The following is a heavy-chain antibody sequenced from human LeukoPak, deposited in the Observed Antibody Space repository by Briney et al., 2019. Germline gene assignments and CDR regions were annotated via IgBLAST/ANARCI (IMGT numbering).Heavy chain of an antibody. V-gene: IGHV3-30*18. CDR2: ISYDGSNK. D-gene: IGHD1-26*01. Sequence: GGSLRLSCAASGFTFSSYGMHWVRQAPGKGLEWVAVISYDGSNKYYADSVKGRFTISRDNSKNTLYLQMNSLRAEDTAVYYCAKDWEGDEPSNWFDPWGQGTLVTVSS. CDR3: AKDWEGDEPSNWFDP. J-gene: IGHJ5*02. CDR1: GFTFSSYG.